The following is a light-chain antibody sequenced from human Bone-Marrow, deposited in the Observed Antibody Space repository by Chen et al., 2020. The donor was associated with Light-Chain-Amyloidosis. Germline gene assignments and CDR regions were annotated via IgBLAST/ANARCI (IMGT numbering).Light chain of an antibody. Sequence: SYHLTQPPSVPVSPGQTARITCSGDDLPTKYAYWYQQKPGQAPVLVIHRDTERPSGISERFSGSSSGTTATLTISGVQAEDEADYHCQSADSSGTYEVIFGGGTKLTVL. CDR2: RDT. CDR3: QSADSSGTYEVI. CDR1: DLPTKY. J-gene: IGLJ2*01. V-gene: IGLV3-25*03.